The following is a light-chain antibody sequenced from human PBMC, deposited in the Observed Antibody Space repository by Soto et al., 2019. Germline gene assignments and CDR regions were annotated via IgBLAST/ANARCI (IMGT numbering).Light chain of an antibody. V-gene: IGKV1-5*01. J-gene: IGKJ4*01. CDR3: QKYNTAPLT. CDR1: QTFSDW. Sequence: DIQMTQSPSTLSASVGDRVTITCRASQTFSDWLAWYQQKPGEAPRLLISDASHLESGVPSRFSGSGYGTEFTLTISNLQPEDVATYYCQKYNTAPLTFGGGTKVDIK. CDR2: DAS.